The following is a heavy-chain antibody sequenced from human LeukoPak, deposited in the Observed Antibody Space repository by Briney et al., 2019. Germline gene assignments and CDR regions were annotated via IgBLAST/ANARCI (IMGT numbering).Heavy chain of an antibody. Sequence: GGSLRLSCAASGFTFSSYAMGWVRLAPGEGLEWVSAISNGGGSTYYADSVRGRFTISRDNSKNTLFLQVNSLRAEDSAVYYCTVSSFSSTWYSWVHWGQGTLVTVSS. V-gene: IGHV3-23*01. CDR3: TVSSFSSTWYSWVH. J-gene: IGHJ4*02. CDR1: GFTFSSYA. D-gene: IGHD6-13*01. CDR2: ISNGGGST.